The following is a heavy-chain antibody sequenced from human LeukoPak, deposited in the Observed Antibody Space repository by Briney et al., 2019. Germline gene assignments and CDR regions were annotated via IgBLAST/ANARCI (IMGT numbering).Heavy chain of an antibody. D-gene: IGHD6-19*01. J-gene: IGHJ4*02. Sequence: PGGSLRLSCAASGFTFSSYSMNWVRQAPGKGLEWVSSIGSSSSYIYYADSVKGRFTISRDNAKNSLYLQMNSLRAEDTAVYYCARDSSGWYIWDYWGQGTLVTVSS. CDR1: GFTFSSYS. CDR3: ARDSSGWYIWDY. V-gene: IGHV3-21*01. CDR2: IGSSSSYI.